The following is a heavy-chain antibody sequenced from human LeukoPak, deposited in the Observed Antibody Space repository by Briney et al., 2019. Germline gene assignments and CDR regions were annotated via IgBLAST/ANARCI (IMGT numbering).Heavy chain of an antibody. V-gene: IGHV3-74*01. J-gene: IGHJ4*02. CDR1: GFTFSSYW. Sequence: GGSLRLSCAASGFTFSSYWMHWVRQAPGKGLVWVSRINTDGSDTAYADSVKGRFTISRDNAKITLNLQMNSLRAEDTAVYYCTRGGTTLDYWGQGTLVTVSS. CDR3: TRGGTTLDY. CDR2: INTDGSDT. D-gene: IGHD1-7*01.